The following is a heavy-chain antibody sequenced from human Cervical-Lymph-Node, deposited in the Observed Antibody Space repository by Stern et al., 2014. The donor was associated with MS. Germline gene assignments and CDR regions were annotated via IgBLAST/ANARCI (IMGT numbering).Heavy chain of an antibody. CDR2: ISRGSNYI. D-gene: IGHD3-16*01. Sequence: EVQLVESGGGLGKPGGSLRLSCAASGFTFSSYAMNWVRQAPGKGLEWVSSISRGSNYIYYADSLKGRFTISRDNAQNSLYLQMNSLRPEDTAVYYCARDGVKYSGLDVWGRGTTVTVSS. CDR1: GFTFSSYA. V-gene: IGHV3-21*01. J-gene: IGHJ6*02. CDR3: ARDGVKYSGLDV.